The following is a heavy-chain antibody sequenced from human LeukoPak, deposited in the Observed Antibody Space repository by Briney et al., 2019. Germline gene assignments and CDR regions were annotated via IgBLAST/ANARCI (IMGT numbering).Heavy chain of an antibody. D-gene: IGHD3-16*01. Sequence: GGSLRLSCAASGFTFSTYAMHWVRQAPGKGLDWVAFIFFDGSNKYYADSVKGRFTISRDDSKNTLYLQMDSLRPEDTAVYYSARDLGEWGRVDDWGQGTLVTVSS. V-gene: IGHV3-30-3*01. CDR2: IFFDGSNK. J-gene: IGHJ4*02. CDR3: ARDLGEWGRVDD. CDR1: GFTFSTYA.